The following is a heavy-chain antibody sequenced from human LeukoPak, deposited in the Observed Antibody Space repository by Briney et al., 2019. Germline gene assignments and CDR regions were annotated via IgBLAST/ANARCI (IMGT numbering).Heavy chain of an antibody. J-gene: IGHJ4*02. D-gene: IGHD5-24*01. V-gene: IGHV4-34*01. CDR1: GASFSDYY. CDR3: ARGTDAFKAGNY. Sequence: SETLSLTCAVYGASFSDYYWTWIRQPPGKGLEWIGEIHPSGSTNTNPSLKSRVTISVDTSKNQFSLKLSSVTAADTAVYYCARGTDAFKAGNYWGQGALVTVSS. CDR2: IHPSGST.